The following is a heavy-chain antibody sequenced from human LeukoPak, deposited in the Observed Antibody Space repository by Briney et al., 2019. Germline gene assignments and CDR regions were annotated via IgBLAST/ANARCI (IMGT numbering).Heavy chain of an antibody. CDR3: ARAVTTAYYYYMDV. CDR1: GGFISSYY. CDR2: IYYSGST. D-gene: IGHD4-17*01. V-gene: IGHV4-59*01. Sequence: SETLSLTCTVSGGFISSYYWSWIRQPPGKGREWVGYIYYSGSTNYNPSLKSRVTISVDTSKNQFSLKLSSVTAADTAVYYCARAVTTAYYYYMDVWGKGTTVTVSS. J-gene: IGHJ6*03.